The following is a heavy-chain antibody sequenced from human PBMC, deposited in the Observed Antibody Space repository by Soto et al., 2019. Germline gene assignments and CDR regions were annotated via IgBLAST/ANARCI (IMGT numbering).Heavy chain of an antibody. V-gene: IGHV3-11*01. CDR2: INSAGGTT. CDR1: GFSIGDYY. CDR3: ARTPPDYRGCYFDF. J-gene: IGHJ4*02. D-gene: IGHD4-4*01. Sequence: LRLSCAASGFSIGDYYMSWIRQAPGKGLEWISYINSAGGTTYYADSVKGRFTISKDNANNSVFLKMNSLRAEDTAVYYCARTPPDYRGCYFDFWGQGSLVTVSS.